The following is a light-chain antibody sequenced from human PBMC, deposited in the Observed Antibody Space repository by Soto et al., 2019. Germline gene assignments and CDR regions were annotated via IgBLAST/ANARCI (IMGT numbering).Light chain of an antibody. J-gene: IGKJ1*01. Sequence: DIHLTQSPSLLSASVGDRVIITCRASQIISTWLAWYQQKPGKVPNLLICDASNLESGVPLRFSGSGSGTEFTLTISSLQPDDFATYYCQQYQNSWTFGQGTKVDIK. V-gene: IGKV1-5*01. CDR2: DAS. CDR3: QQYQNSWT. CDR1: QIISTW.